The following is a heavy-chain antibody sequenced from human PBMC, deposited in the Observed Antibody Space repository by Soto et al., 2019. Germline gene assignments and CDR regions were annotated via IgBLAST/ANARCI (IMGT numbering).Heavy chain of an antibody. CDR2: ISAYNGNK. V-gene: IGHV1-18*04. CDR1: GYMFTTYG. Sequence: QVQLVQSGGEVKEPGASVEVSCRTSGYMFTTYGMSWVRQAPGQGLEWMSWISAYNGNKKYAQKFQGRGTMTTDTSTSTVSMELRNLTSDDTGTYFCARTGGGMAARPLEYWGQGTLVTVSS. J-gene: IGHJ4*02. D-gene: IGHD6-6*01. CDR3: ARTGGGMAARPLEY.